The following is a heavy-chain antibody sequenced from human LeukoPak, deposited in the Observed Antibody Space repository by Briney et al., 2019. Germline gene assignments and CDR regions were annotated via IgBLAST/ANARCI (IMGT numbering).Heavy chain of an antibody. J-gene: IGHJ4*02. CDR1: GFTFSSYW. V-gene: IGHV3-7*01. CDR3: ARYSSGPYYFDY. D-gene: IGHD3-22*01. Sequence: GGSLRLSCAASGFTFSSYWMSWVRQAPGKGLEWVANIKQDGSEKYNVDSVKGRFTISRDNAKNSLYLQMNSLRAGDTAVYYCARYSSGPYYFDYWGQGTLVTVSS. CDR2: IKQDGSEK.